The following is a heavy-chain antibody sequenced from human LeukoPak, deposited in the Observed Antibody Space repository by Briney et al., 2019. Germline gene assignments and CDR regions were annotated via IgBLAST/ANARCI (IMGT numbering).Heavy chain of an antibody. D-gene: IGHD1-26*01. CDR2: IIPILGIA. CDR1: GYTFTGYY. J-gene: IGHJ4*02. Sequence: SVKVSCKASGYTFTGYYMHWVRQAPGQGLEWMGRIIPILGIANYAQKFQGRVTITADKSTSTAYMELSSLRSEDTAVYYCARDSGSYYASYGGQGTLVTVSS. CDR3: ARDSGSYYASY. V-gene: IGHV1-69*04.